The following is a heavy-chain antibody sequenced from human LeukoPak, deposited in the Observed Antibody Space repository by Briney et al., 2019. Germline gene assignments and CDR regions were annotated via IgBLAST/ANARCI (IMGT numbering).Heavy chain of an antibody. CDR2: ITDSGDRT. J-gene: IGHJ4*02. CDR1: GFTVSSNY. Sequence: PGGSLRLSCAASGFTVSSNYMSWVRQAPGKGLEWVAGITDSGDRTYYADSVKGRFTISRDNSKNTLYVQMNSLRVEDTAVYYCAGRFDYWGQGTLVTVSS. D-gene: IGHD1-26*01. CDR3: AGRFDY. V-gene: IGHV3-23*01.